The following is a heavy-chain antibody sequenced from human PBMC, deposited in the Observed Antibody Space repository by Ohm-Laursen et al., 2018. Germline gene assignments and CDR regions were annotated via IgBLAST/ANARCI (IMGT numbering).Heavy chain of an antibody. D-gene: IGHD6-19*01. CDR1: GFTFSSYW. V-gene: IGHV3-7*01. Sequence: SLRLSCAASGFTFSSYWMTWVRQAPAKGLEWVANIKHDGSEEYYVDSVKGRFTISRDNAKNSLYLQMNSLRAEDTAVYYCARNLTSVAGTTWGQGTLVTVSS. CDR2: IKHDGSEE. J-gene: IGHJ5*02. CDR3: ARNLTSVAGTT.